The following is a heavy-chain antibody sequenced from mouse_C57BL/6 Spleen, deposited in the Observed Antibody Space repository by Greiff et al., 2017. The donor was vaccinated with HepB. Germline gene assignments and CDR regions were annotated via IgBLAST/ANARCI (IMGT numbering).Heavy chain of an antibody. J-gene: IGHJ4*01. D-gene: IGHD1-1*01. V-gene: IGHV14-3*01. CDR3: ARGDYYGSSYSGYAMDY. CDR2: IDPANGNT. Sequence: VQLQQSVAELVRPGASVKLSCTASGFNIKNTYMHWVKQRPEQGLGWIGRIDPANGNTKYAPKFQGKATITADTSSNTAYLQLSSLTSEDTAIYYCARGDYYGSSYSGYAMDYWGQGTSVTVSS. CDR1: GFNIKNTY.